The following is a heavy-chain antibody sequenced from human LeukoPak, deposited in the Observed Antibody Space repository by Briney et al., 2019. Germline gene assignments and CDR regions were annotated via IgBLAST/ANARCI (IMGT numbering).Heavy chain of an antibody. V-gene: IGHV5-51*01. D-gene: IGHD2-2*01. Sequence: GESLKISCRGSGYSFTSYWIGWVRQMPGKGLERMGIIYPGDSDTRYSPSFQGQVTISADKSISTAYLQWSSLKASDTAMYYCASGRGYCSSTSCSPVDYWGQGTLVTVSS. J-gene: IGHJ4*02. CDR1: GYSFTSYW. CDR3: ASGRGYCSSTSCSPVDY. CDR2: IYPGDSDT.